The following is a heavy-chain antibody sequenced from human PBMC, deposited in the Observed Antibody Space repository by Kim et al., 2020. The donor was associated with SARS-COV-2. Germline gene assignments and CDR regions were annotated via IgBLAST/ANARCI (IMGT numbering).Heavy chain of an antibody. CDR3: ARLRTDSGSYFRFDY. D-gene: IGHD1-26*01. CDR1: GDSINRINW. CDR2: IHHSGNT. V-gene: IGHV4-4*02. Sequence: SETLSLTCAVSGDSINRINWWSWVRQPPGTGLEWIGEIHHSGNTNYNPSLKSRVSISVDNSNNLFSLRLSSVTAADTAVYYCARLRTDSGSYFRFDYWGQGTLVTVSS. J-gene: IGHJ4*02.